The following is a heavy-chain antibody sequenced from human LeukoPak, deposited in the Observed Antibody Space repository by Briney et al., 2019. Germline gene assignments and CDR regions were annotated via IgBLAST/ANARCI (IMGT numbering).Heavy chain of an antibody. CDR3: AKVDCSGGTCPNHYLEP. V-gene: IGHV3-30*02. CDR1: GFTFSTYG. D-gene: IGHD2-15*01. J-gene: IGHJ4*02. CDR2: IRFDGTGI. Sequence: GGSLRLSCAASGFTFSTYGMHWVRQAPGKGPEWVAFIRFDGTGIVYADSVKGRFTISRDNSQNTLYLQMNSLTVEDSSVYYCAKVDCSGGTCPNHYLEPWGQGTLVTVSS.